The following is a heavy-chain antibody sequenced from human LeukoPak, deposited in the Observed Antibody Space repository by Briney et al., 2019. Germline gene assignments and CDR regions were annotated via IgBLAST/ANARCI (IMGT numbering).Heavy chain of an antibody. Sequence: ASVKVSCKASGYTFTGYYMHWVRQAPGQGLEWMGRINPNSGGTNYAQKFQGRVTMTRDTATSTACIAPSRLRSDDTAVYYCARLVVVVAATLSSTVTTTYFDYWGQGTLVTVSS. V-gene: IGHV1-2*06. D-gene: IGHD2-15*01. CDR3: ARLVVVVAATLSSTVTTTYFDY. J-gene: IGHJ4*02. CDR1: GYTFTGYY. CDR2: INPNSGGT.